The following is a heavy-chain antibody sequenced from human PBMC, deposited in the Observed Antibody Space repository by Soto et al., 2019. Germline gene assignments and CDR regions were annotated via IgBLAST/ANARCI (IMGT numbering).Heavy chain of an antibody. CDR1: GFTFSSYA. Sequence: EVQLLESGGGLVQPGGSLRLSCAASGFTFSSYAMSWVRPAPGKGLEWVSAISGSGGSTYYADSVKGRFTISRDNSKNTLYLQMNSLRAEDTAVYYCAKDLIAVVWYGLDYWGQGTLVTVSS. J-gene: IGHJ4*02. D-gene: IGHD6-19*01. CDR2: ISGSGGST. CDR3: AKDLIAVVWYGLDY. V-gene: IGHV3-23*01.